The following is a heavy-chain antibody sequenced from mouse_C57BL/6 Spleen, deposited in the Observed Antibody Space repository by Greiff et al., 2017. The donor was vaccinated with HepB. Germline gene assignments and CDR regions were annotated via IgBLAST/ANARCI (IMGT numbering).Heavy chain of an antibody. D-gene: IGHD4-1*01. J-gene: IGHJ4*01. V-gene: IGHV1-64*01. Sequence: VQLQQPGAELVKPGASVQLSCKASGYTFTSYWMHWVKQRPGQGLAWIGMIHPNSGSTNYNEKFKSKATLTVDKSSSTADMQLSRLSSEDSAVDYWARPHYWGDAMDYWGQGTSVTVSS. CDR1: GYTFTSYW. CDR3: ARPHYWGDAMDY. CDR2: IHPNSGST.